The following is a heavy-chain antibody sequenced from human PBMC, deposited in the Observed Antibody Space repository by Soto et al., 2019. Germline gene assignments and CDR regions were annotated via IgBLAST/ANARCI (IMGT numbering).Heavy chain of an antibody. V-gene: IGHV3-13*01. CDR3: ARAPGGVRGVINPPYFDY. D-gene: IGHD3-10*01. Sequence: GGSLRLSCAASGFTFSSYDMHWVRQATGKGLEWVSAIGTAGDTYYPGSVKGRFTISRENAKNSLYLQMNSLRAGDTAVYYCARAPGGVRGVINPPYFDYWGQGTLVTVSS. CDR1: GFTFSSYD. CDR2: IGTAGDT. J-gene: IGHJ4*02.